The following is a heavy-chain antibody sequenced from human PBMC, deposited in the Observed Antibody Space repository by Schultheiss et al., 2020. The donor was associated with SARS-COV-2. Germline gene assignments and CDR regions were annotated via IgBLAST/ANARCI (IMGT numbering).Heavy chain of an antibody. CDR2: ISSSSSYI. D-gene: IGHD2-8*01. J-gene: IGHJ3*02. Sequence: GGSLRLSCAASGLTFSSYEMNWVRQAPGKGLEWVSSISSSSSYIYYADSVKGRFTISRDNAKNSLYLQMNSLRAEDTAVYYCARSRGGYCTNGVCYTLAAFDIWGQGTMVTVSS. CDR1: GLTFSSYE. CDR3: ARSRGGYCTNGVCYTLAAFDI. V-gene: IGHV3-21*01.